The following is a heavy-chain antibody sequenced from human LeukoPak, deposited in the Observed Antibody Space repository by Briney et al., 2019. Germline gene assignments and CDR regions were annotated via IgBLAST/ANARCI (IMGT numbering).Heavy chain of an antibody. CDR1: GGSISSYS. CDR2: IYTSGST. J-gene: IGHJ4*02. D-gene: IGHD6-13*01. CDR3: ARHTPRGSSLVYFDY. Sequence: KPSETLSLTCTVSGGSISSYSWSWIRQPAGKGLEWIGRIYTSGSTNHNPSLKSRVTIPVDTSKNQFSMKLSSVTAADTAPYVCARHTPRGSSLVYFDYRGQGTLVTVSS. V-gene: IGHV4-4*07.